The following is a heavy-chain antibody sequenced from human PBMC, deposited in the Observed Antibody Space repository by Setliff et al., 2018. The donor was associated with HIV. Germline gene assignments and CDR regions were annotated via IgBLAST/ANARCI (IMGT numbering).Heavy chain of an antibody. J-gene: IGHJ5*02. CDR3: ARGLTSRRGNWFDP. D-gene: IGHD3-10*01. CDR1: GGSISSGGYY. CDR2: IYYSGST. Sequence: PSETLSLTCTVSGGSISSGGYYWSWIRQHPGKGLEWIGYIYYSGSTNYSPSLRSRVIMSVDTSQNLFSLILTSVTAADTAVYYCARGLTSRRGNWFDPWGQGTLVTVSS. V-gene: IGHV4-61*08.